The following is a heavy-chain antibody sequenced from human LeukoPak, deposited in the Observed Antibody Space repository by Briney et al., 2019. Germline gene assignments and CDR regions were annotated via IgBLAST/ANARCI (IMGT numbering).Heavy chain of an antibody. D-gene: IGHD2-15*01. V-gene: IGHV4-39*01. CDR3: ARHVGHYCSGGSCYSANWFDP. J-gene: IGHJ5*02. CDR1: GGSISSSSYY. Sequence: PSETLSLTCTVSGGSISSSSYYWGWIRQPPGKRLEWIGSIYYSGSTYYNPSLKSRVTISVDTSKNQFSLKLSSVTAADTAVCYRARHVGHYCSGGSCYSANWFDPWGQGTLLTASS. CDR2: IYYSGST.